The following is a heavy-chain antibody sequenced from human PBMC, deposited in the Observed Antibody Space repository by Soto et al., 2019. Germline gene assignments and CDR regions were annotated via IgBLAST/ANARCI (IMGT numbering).Heavy chain of an antibody. D-gene: IGHD1-26*01. CDR1: GFTFSSYG. Sequence: GGSLRLSCAASGFTFSSYGMHWVRQAPGKGLEWVAVIWYDGSNKYYADSVKGRFTISRDNSKNTLYLQMNSLRAEDTAVYYCARLEGSYYGYFDYWGKGTLVTVSS. CDR3: ARLEGSYYGYFDY. V-gene: IGHV3-33*01. CDR2: IWYDGSNK. J-gene: IGHJ4*02.